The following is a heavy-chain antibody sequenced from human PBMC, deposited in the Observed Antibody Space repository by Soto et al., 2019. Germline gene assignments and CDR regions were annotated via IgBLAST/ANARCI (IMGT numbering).Heavy chain of an antibody. V-gene: IGHV3-48*02. Sequence: EAQLVESGGGLVQPGGSLRLSCAASGFTLSDYHMNWVRQAPGKGLECVSYISSRSEAIYYAASVKGRFTISRDNAKNSLYLQMNSLRDEDTALYYCTRDGRRGYDMDVWGQGTTVTVSS. CDR2: ISSRSEAI. CDR3: TRDGRRGYDMDV. J-gene: IGHJ6*02. CDR1: GFTLSDYH. D-gene: IGHD3-10*01.